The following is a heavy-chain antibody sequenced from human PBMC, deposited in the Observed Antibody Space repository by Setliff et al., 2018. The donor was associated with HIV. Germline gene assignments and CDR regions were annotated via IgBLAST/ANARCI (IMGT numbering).Heavy chain of an antibody. CDR3: ARNFGLSPSGKYYYYYGMDI. J-gene: IGHJ6*02. V-gene: IGHV1-2*02. CDR1: GYTFTGHY. D-gene: IGHD3-10*01. CDR2: VNPNSGDA. Sequence: VSCKASGYTFTGHYLHWVRQAPGQGLEWLGWVNPNSGDAIYAQNFQGRVTMTRDTSINAAYMELRGLRSDDTAVYYCARNFGLSPSGKYYYYYGMDIWGQGTTVTVSS.